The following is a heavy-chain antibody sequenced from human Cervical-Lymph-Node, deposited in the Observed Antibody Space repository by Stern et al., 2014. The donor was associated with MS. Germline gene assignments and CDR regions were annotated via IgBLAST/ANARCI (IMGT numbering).Heavy chain of an antibody. CDR1: GFSLSTSGMC. D-gene: IGHD2-2*02. CDR3: ARLYCSSTSCYIDY. V-gene: IGHV2-70*11. Sequence: ESGPALVKPTQTLTLTCTFSGFSLSTSGMCVSWIRQPPGKALEWLSRIDWDDDKYYSTSLKTRLTISKDTSKNQVVLTMTNMDPVDTATYYCARLYCSSTSCYIDYWGQGTLVTVSS. J-gene: IGHJ4*02. CDR2: IDWDDDK.